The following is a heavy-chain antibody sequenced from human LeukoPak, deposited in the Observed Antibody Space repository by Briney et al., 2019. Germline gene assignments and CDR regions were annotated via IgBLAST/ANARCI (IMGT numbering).Heavy chain of an antibody. J-gene: IGHJ4*02. CDR2: ISSSSSYI. CDR1: GFTFSRYS. Sequence: PGGSLRLSCAASGFTFSRYSMNWVRQAPGKGLEWVSSISSSSSYIYYADSVKGRFTISRDNAKNSLYLQMNGLRAEDTAVYYCARDQGSYLDYWGQGTLVSVSS. V-gene: IGHV3-21*01. CDR3: ARDQGSYLDY.